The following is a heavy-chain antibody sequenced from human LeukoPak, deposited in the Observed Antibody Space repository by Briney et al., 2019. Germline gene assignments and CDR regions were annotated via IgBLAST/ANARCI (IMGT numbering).Heavy chain of an antibody. CDR2: IYPGDSDT. Sequence: GESLKISCKGSGYSFANYWIGWVRPMPGKGLEWMGIIYPGDSDTRYSPSFQGQVTISADKSISTAYLQWSSLKASDTAMYYCAGRQTRGDYVDFDYWGQGTLVTVSS. V-gene: IGHV5-51*01. CDR1: GYSFANYW. D-gene: IGHD4-17*01. CDR3: AGRQTRGDYVDFDY. J-gene: IGHJ4*02.